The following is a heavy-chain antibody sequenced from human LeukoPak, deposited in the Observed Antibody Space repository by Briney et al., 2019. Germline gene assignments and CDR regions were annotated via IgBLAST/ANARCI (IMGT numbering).Heavy chain of an antibody. J-gene: IGHJ4*02. CDR1: GYTFTDYY. V-gene: IGHV1-2*02. Sequence: PSVKVFCKASGYTFTDYYIHWVRRAPGQGLEWMGWINPNSGGTNNAQKFQGRVTMTRDTSIRTAYMELSRLRLADTAVYYCARDDYGGNPSPDYWGQGTLVTVSS. D-gene: IGHD4-23*01. CDR2: INPNSGGT. CDR3: ARDDYGGNPSPDY.